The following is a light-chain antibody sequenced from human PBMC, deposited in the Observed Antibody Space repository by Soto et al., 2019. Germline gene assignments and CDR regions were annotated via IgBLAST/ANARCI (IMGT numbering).Light chain of an antibody. V-gene: IGLV1-51*01. Sequence: QSVLTQPPSVSAAPGQKVTISCSGSSSNIGNNYVSWYQHLPGTAPKLLIYDNNKRPSGIPDRFSGTKSGTSATLGITGLQTGDEAHYYCATWDSSLIAGVFGGGTKVTV. CDR3: ATWDSSLIAGV. CDR1: SSNIGNNY. CDR2: DNN. J-gene: IGLJ2*01.